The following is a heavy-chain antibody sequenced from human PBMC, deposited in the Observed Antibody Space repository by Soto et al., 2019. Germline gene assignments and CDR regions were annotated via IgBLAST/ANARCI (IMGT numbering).Heavy chain of an antibody. Sequence: QVQLVESGGGVVQPGRSLRLSCAASGFTFSSYGMHWVRQAPGKGLEWVAVIWYDGSNKYYADSVKGRFTISRDNSKNTLYLQRNSLRAEDTAVYYCARERRPYYYYYMDVWGKGTTVTVSS. J-gene: IGHJ6*03. V-gene: IGHV3-33*01. CDR1: GFTFSSYG. CDR3: ARERRPYYYYYMDV. D-gene: IGHD6-25*01. CDR2: IWYDGSNK.